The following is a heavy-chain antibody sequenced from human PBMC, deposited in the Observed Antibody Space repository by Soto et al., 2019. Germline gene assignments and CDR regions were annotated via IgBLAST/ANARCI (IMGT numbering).Heavy chain of an antibody. V-gene: IGHV4-4*02. CDR2: MFASGSS. J-gene: IGHJ4*02. Sequence: QVQLQESGPGLVKPSETLSLTCAVSGDSISSPNWWSWYRQSPGKGLELIGEMFASGSSNYNPSLEGRVTISLDTSKYHFSLKLTSLTAAATAIYYCAREGFDHRPDYWGQGILVSVSS. CDR1: GDSISSPNW. CDR3: AREGFDHRPDY.